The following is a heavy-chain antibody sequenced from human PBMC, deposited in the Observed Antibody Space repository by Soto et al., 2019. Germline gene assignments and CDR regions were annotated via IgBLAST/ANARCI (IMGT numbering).Heavy chain of an antibody. CDR3: TRDSGWPTNKFVP. V-gene: IGHV1-8*01. Sequence: ASVKVSCKASGYSFNSYEISWVRQAPGQGLEWMGWIRPNGGATRSAERFQGRLTLTTNTSHDTAYMELSSLRSEDTAVYFCTRDSGWPTNKFVPCGQGTILTV. CDR2: IRPNGGAT. CDR1: GYSFNSYE. J-gene: IGHJ5*02. D-gene: IGHD6-19*01.